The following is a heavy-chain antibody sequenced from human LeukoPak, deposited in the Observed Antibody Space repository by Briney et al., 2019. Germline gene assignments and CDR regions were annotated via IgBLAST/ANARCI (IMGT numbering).Heavy chain of an antibody. CDR2: ISESSSHT. CDR3: AGDRAVKARIGGMDV. J-gene: IGHJ6*02. D-gene: IGHD4-4*01. CDR1: GFTFSGYS. V-gene: IGHV3-21*06. Sequence: GGSLRLSCEASGFTFSGYSMNWVRQAPGKGLEWVSYISESSSHTYNADSVKGRFTISRDNAKNSLYLQMNSLRVEDTGIYYCAGDRAVKARIGGMDVWGQGTTVIVSS.